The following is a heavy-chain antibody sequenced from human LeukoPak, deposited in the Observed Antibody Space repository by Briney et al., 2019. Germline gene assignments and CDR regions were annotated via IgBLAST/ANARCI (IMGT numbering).Heavy chain of an antibody. CDR1: GYSFTSYY. D-gene: IGHD6-13*01. V-gene: IGHV1-46*01. J-gene: IGHJ6*03. CDR2: INPSGGST. CDR3: ARSAARVAAAIYYYYMDV. Sequence: ASVKVSCKASGYSFTSYYMHWVRQAPGQGLEWMGIINPSGGSTSYAQKFQGRVTMTRDMSTSTVYMELSSLRSEDTAVYYCARSAARVAAAIYYYYMDVWGKGTTVTVSS.